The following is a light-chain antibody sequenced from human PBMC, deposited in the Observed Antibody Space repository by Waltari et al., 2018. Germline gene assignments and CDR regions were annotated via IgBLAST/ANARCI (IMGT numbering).Light chain of an antibody. Sequence: IQMTQSPSSLSASAGGTVTITCRASQGISTYLNWYQQKPGKAPKRLIYAASSLESGVPSRFSGSGSGTDFTLTISSLQPEDFATYYCLQYNSHPWTFGQGTKVEIK. V-gene: IGKV1-17*01. J-gene: IGKJ1*01. CDR3: LQYNSHPWT. CDR1: QGISTY. CDR2: AAS.